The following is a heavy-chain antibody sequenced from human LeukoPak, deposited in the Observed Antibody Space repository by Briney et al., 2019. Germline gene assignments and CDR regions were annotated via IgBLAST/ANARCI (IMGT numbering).Heavy chain of an antibody. V-gene: IGHV4-61*02. CDR1: GGSISSGSYY. D-gene: IGHD3-22*01. J-gene: IGHJ4*02. Sequence: SQTLSLTCTVSGGSISSGSYYWSWIRQPAGKGLEWIGRIYTSGSTNYNPSLKSRLTISVDTSKNQFSLKLSSVTAADTAVYYCARESYYDSYWGQGTLVTVSS. CDR3: ARESYYDSY. CDR2: IYTSGST.